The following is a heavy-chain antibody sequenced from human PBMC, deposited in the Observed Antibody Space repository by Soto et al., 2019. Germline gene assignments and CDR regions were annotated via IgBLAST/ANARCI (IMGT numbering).Heavy chain of an antibody. Sequence: SETLSLTCAVYGGSFSGYYWSWIRQPPGKGLEWIGEINHSGSTNYNPSLKSRVTISVDTSKNQFSLKLSSVTAADTAVYYCARVIAARLKDVWGQGTTVTVSS. J-gene: IGHJ6*02. CDR3: ARVIAARLKDV. V-gene: IGHV4-34*01. D-gene: IGHD6-6*01. CDR1: GGSFSGYY. CDR2: INHSGST.